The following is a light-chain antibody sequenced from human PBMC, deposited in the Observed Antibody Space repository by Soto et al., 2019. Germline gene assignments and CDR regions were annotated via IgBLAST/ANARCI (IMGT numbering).Light chain of an antibody. Sequence: QSALTQPASVSGSPGQSITISCTGTSSDVGSYNLVSWYQQHPGKAPKLMIYEGSKRPSGVSNRFSGSKSGNTASLTLSGFQAEDEADYYWCSYAGSSTPDDVFGTGTKLTVL. CDR3: CSYAGSSTPDDV. CDR2: EGS. V-gene: IGLV2-23*01. CDR1: SSDVGSYNL. J-gene: IGLJ1*01.